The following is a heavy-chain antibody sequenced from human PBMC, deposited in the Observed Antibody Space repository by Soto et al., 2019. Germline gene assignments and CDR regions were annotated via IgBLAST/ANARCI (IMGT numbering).Heavy chain of an antibody. J-gene: IGHJ6*02. CDR1: GFTFSSYG. CDR2: IWYDGSNK. D-gene: IGHD3-3*01. CDR3: ARPPDRFLERLLYDYYYGMDV. Sequence: PGGSLRLSXAASGFTFSSYGMHWVRQAPGKGLEWVAVIWYDGSNKYYADSVKGRFTISRDNSKNTLYLQMNSLRAEDTAVYYCARPPDRFLERLLYDYYYGMDVWGQGTTVTVSS. V-gene: IGHV3-33*01.